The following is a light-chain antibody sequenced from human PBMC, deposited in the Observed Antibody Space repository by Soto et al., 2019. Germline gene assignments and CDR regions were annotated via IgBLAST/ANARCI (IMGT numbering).Light chain of an antibody. J-gene: IGKJ1*01. Sequence: EIVLTQSPGTLSLSPGERATLSCRASQSVSSGFLAWYQQKPGQAPRLLIYGASSRATGIPDCFSGRGSGQDVTLTICRLEPEYFALFYCQQYGSSPWTCRPGTKLEIK. CDR2: GAS. CDR1: QSVSSGF. V-gene: IGKV3-20*01. CDR3: QQYGSSPWT.